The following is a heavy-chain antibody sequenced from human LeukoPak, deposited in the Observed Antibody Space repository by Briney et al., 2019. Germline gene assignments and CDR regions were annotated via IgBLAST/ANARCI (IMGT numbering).Heavy chain of an antibody. Sequence: ASVKVSCKASGYTFTGYYMHWVRQAPGQGLEWMGWINPNSGGTNYAQKFQGRVTMTRDTSISTAYMELSRLRSDDTAVYYCARDGSSSSWRADYWGQRTLVTVSS. CDR1: GYTFTGYY. CDR2: INPNSGGT. V-gene: IGHV1-2*02. CDR3: ARDGSSSSWRADY. D-gene: IGHD6-6*01. J-gene: IGHJ4*02.